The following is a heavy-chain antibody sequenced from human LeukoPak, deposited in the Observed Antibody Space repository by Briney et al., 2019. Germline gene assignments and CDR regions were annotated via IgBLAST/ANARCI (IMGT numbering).Heavy chain of an antibody. CDR2: ISYDGSNK. CDR3: AKEVIVVAGDYFDY. CDR1: GFTFSSYG. D-gene: IGHD2-15*01. J-gene: IGHJ4*02. V-gene: IGHV3-30*18. Sequence: GGSLRLSCAASGFTFSSYGMHWVRQAPGKGLEWVAVISYDGSNKYYADSVKGRFTISRDNSKNTLYLQMNSLRAEDTAVYYCAKEVIVVAGDYFDYWGQGTLVTVSS.